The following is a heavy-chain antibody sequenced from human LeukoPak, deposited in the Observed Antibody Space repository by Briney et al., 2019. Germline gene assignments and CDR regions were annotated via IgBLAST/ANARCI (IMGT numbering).Heavy chain of an antibody. CDR1: GFTFSSYW. V-gene: IGHV3-7*01. CDR2: IKLDGSEK. CDR3: ASEDTAMGFDY. D-gene: IGHD5-18*01. Sequence: GGSLRLSCAASGFTFSSYWMSWVRQAPGKGLEWVANIKLDGSEKYYVDSVKGRFTISRDNAKNSLYLQMNSLRAEDTAVYYCASEDTAMGFDYWGQGTLVTVSS. J-gene: IGHJ4*02.